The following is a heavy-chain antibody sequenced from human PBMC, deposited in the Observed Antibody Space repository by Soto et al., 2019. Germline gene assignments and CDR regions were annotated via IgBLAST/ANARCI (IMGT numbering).Heavy chain of an antibody. J-gene: IGHJ4*02. CDR3: AKYYDILTGYLYYFDY. V-gene: IGHV3-23*01. Sequence: GSLRLSCAASGLTFSSNAMSWVRQAPGKGPECVSSISGSGGSTYHADSVKGRFTISRDNSKYTLYLQMNSLRAEDTAVYYCAKYYDILTGYLYYFDYWGQGTLVTVSS. D-gene: IGHD3-9*01. CDR1: GLTFSSNA. CDR2: ISGSGGST.